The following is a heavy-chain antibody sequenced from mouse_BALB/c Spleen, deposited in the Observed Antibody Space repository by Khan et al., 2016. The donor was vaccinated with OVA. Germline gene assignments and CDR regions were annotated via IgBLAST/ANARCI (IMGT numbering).Heavy chain of an antibody. CDR2: IAPANGNT. CDR1: GFNIKDTY. V-gene: IGHV14-3*02. J-gene: IGHJ1*01. CDR3: AHPSNDPRDLEV. Sequence: VQLQQSGAELVKPGASVKLSCTASGFNIKDTYLHWVKQRPEQGLEWIGRIAPANGNTKYDPQFPGKATITADASSNTSYLQLNSLTSDDTAVXCVAHPSNDPRDLEVWGAGTTVTVSS. D-gene: IGHD6-1*01.